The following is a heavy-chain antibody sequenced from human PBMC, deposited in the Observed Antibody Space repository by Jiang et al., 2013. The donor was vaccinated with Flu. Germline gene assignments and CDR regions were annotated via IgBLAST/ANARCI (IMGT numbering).Heavy chain of an antibody. D-gene: IGHD3-22*01. J-gene: IGHJ6*02. V-gene: IGHV3-21*01. CDR1: GFTFSSYS. CDR2: ISSSSSYI. Sequence: QLLESGGGLVKPGGSLRLSCAASGFTFSSYSMNWVRQAPGKGLEWVSSISSSSSYIYYADSVKGRFTISRDNAKNSLYLQMNSLRAEDTAVYYCARDRETYYYDSSGPGGMDVWGQGTTVTVSS. CDR3: ARDRETYYYDSSGPGGMDV.